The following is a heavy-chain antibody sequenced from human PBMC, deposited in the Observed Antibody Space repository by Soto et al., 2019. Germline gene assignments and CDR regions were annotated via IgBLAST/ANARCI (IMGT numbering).Heavy chain of an antibody. CDR2: IYYSGST. CDR1: GGSISSSSYY. J-gene: IGHJ4*02. D-gene: IGHD6-13*01. Sequence: PSETLSLTCTVSGGSISSSSYYWGWIRQPPGKGLEWIGSIYYSGSTYYNPSLKSRVTISVDTSKNQFSLKLSSVTAEDTAVYYCAKAGGAAGTVDYFDYWGQGTLVTVSS. CDR3: AKAGGAAGTVDYFDY. V-gene: IGHV4-39*07.